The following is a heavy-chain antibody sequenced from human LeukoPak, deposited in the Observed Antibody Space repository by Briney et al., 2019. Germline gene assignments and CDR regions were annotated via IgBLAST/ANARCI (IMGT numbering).Heavy chain of an antibody. J-gene: IGHJ3*02. CDR3: ASEGVVVPAGDAFDI. Sequence: PSETLSLTCTVSGGSISSSSYYWGWIRQPPGKGLEWIGSIYYSGSTYYNPSLKSRVTISVDTSENQFSLKLSSVTAADTAVYYCASEGVVVPAGDAFDIWGQGTTVTVSS. D-gene: IGHD2-2*01. V-gene: IGHV4-39*01. CDR1: GGSISSSSYY. CDR2: IYYSGST.